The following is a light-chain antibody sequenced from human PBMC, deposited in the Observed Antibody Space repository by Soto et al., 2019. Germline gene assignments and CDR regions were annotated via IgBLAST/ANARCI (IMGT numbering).Light chain of an antibody. Sequence: IVLTQSPGTLSLSPGERATLSCRASQTISGSYLAWYQHKPGQAPRLLIHGASTRATGIPDRFSGSGSGTVFTLTISRLEPEDFVVYYCQHHGDSVYTFGQGTKLEIK. CDR2: GAS. CDR3: QHHGDSVYT. CDR1: QTISGSY. V-gene: IGKV3-20*01. J-gene: IGKJ2*01.